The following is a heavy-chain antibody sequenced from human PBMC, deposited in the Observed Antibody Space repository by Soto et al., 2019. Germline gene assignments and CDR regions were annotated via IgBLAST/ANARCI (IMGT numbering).Heavy chain of an antibody. CDR3: AHRTGSGWYYGDYFDY. D-gene: IGHD6-19*01. J-gene: IGHJ4*02. CDR2: IYWNDDK. CDR1: GFSLSTSGVG. Sequence: SGPTLVKPTQTLTLTCTFSGFSLSTSGVGVGWIRQPPGKALEWLALIYWNDDKRYSPSLKSRLTITKDTSKNQVVLTMTNMDPVDTATYYCAHRTGSGWYYGDYFDYWGQGTLVTVSS. V-gene: IGHV2-5*01.